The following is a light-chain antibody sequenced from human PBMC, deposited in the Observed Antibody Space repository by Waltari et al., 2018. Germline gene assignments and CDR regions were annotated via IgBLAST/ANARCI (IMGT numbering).Light chain of an antibody. Sequence: QSVLTQPPSASAPPGQRVTISSFRLRSNLAINILSWYLQVPGTAPKLLIYNTNPRPSGVPERFSGSKSGTSASLAISWLQSEDEAEYSCAAWDDSLEGWVFGGGTRLTVL. CDR1: RSNLAINI. CDR2: NTN. J-gene: IGLJ3*02. V-gene: IGLV1-44*01. CDR3: AAWDDSLEGWV.